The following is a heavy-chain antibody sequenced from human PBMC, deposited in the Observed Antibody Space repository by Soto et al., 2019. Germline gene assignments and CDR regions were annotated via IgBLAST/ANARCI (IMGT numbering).Heavy chain of an antibody. D-gene: IGHD3-10*01. Sequence: QVQLQESGPGLVKPSETLSLTCTVSGGSIRNYYWSWIRQPAGSGLEWIGRVHTSGTTNYNPSLKSQVTMSVDTSKNQFSLKLTSVTAADTAVYYCSRGGKVGSYYYYGMDVWGQGTTVTVSS. CDR1: GGSIRNYY. J-gene: IGHJ6*02. CDR2: VHTSGTT. CDR3: SRGGKVGSYYYYGMDV. V-gene: IGHV4-4*07.